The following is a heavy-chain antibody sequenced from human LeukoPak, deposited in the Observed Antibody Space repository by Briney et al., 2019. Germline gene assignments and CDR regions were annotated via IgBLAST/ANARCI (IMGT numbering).Heavy chain of an antibody. CDR1: GDTVSRNNAA. D-gene: IGHD3-10*01. CDR2: TYYRSKWYN. Sequence: SQTLSLTCAISGDTVSRNNAACNWIRQSPSRGLEWLGRTYYRSKWYNDYAVSVKSRITINPDTSKNQFSLQLNSVTPEDTAVYYCAIGYNWFDPWGQGTLVTVSS. J-gene: IGHJ5*02. V-gene: IGHV6-1*01. CDR3: AIGYNWFDP.